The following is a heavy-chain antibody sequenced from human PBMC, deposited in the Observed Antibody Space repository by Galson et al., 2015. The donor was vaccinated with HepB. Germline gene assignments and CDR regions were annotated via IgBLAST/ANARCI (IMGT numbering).Heavy chain of an antibody. CDR2: IYPGDSDT. CDR3: ARFTGSTSLRNYYFDS. J-gene: IGHJ4*02. Sequence: QSGAEVKKPGESLKIACKASGYSFTRSWMAWVRQMPGKGLEWMGIIYPGDSDTRYSPSFQGQVTISADKSISTAYLQWSSLKASDTAMYHCARFTGSTSLRNYYFDSWGQGTLVTVSS. V-gene: IGHV5-51*03. CDR1: GYSFTRSW. D-gene: IGHD1-7*01.